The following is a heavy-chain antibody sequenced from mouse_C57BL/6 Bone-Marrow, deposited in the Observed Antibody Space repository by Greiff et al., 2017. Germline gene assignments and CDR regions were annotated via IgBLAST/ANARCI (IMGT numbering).Heavy chain of an antibody. CDR1: GYAFSTYW. D-gene: IGHD4-1*01. J-gene: IGHJ2*01. V-gene: IGHV1-80*01. CDR3: ARDWDYFDY. CDR2: IYPGDGDT. Sequence: QVQLKQSGAELVKPGASVKISCKVSGYAFSTYWMNWVKQRPGTGLEWIGQIYPGDGDTNYNRKFKGQATLTAYKSSSTAYMQLSSLTSEDSAVYFCARDWDYFDYWGQGTTLTVSS.